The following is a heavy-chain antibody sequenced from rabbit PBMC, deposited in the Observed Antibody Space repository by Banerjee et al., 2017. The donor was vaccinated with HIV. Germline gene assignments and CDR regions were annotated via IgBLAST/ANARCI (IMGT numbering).Heavy chain of an antibody. V-gene: IGHV1S40*01. CDR1: GFSFSGDYD. CDR3: ARGGGL. CDR2: IATGSGSA. Sequence: QSLEESGGGLVQPEGSLTLTCTASGFSFSGDYDMCWVCQAPGKGLEWIGCIATGSGSAYYASWAKGRFTSSKTSSTTVTLQMTSLTAADTATYFCARGGGLWGQGTLVTVS. J-gene: IGHJ4*01.